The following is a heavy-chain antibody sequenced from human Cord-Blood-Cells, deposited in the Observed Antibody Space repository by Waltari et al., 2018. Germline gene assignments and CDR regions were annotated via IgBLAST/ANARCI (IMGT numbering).Heavy chain of an antibody. Sequence: QLQLQESGPGLVKPSETLSLTCTVSGGSISSSSYYWGWIRQPPGKGMEWIGSIYYSGSTYYNPSLKRRVTISVDTSKNQFSLKLSSVTAADTAVYYCARHGYSSSWNWFDPWGQGTLVTVSS. CDR1: GGSISSSSYY. CDR2: IYYSGST. D-gene: IGHD6-13*01. V-gene: IGHV4-39*01. J-gene: IGHJ5*02. CDR3: ARHGYSSSWNWFDP.